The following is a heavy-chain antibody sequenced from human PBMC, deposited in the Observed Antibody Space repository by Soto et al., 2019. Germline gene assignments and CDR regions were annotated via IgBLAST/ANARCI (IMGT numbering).Heavy chain of an antibody. CDR1: GFTFSSYS. CDR3: AGRTLLYPAPKDV. V-gene: IGHV3-21*01. CDR2: ISSSSSYI. D-gene: IGHD3-16*01. Sequence: PGGSLRLSCAASGFTFSSYSMNLVRQAPGKGLEWVSSISSSSSYIYYADSVKGRFTISRDNAKNSLYLQMNSLRAEDTAVYYCAGRTLLYPAPKDVWGKGTTVTVSS. J-gene: IGHJ6*04.